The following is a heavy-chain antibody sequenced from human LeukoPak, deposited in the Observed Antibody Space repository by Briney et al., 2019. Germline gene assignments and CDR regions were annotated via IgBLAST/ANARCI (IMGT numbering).Heavy chain of an antibody. J-gene: IGHJ4*02. CDR3: ARDTYYYGSGSYFPSAPSFDY. Sequence: ASVKVSCKASGYTFTSYGISWVRQAPGQGLEWMGWISACNGNTNYAQKLQGRVTMTTDTSTSTAYMELRSLRSDDTAVYYCARDTYYYGSGSYFPSAPSFDYWGQGTLVTVSS. CDR2: ISACNGNT. CDR1: GYTFTSYG. V-gene: IGHV1-18*01. D-gene: IGHD3-10*01.